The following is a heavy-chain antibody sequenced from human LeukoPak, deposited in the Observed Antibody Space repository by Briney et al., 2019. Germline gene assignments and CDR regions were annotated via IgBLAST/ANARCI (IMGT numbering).Heavy chain of an antibody. CDR3: ARNPTWGSVVVPAAPGAFDI. V-gene: IGHV3-74*01. Sequence: GGSLRLSCAASGFTFSSYWMHWVRQAPGKGLVWVSRINTDGSSTSYADSVKGRFTISRDNAKNTLYLQMNSLRAEDTAVYYCARNPTWGSVVVPAAPGAFDIWGQGTMVTVSS. CDR2: INTDGSST. D-gene: IGHD2-2*01. J-gene: IGHJ3*02. CDR1: GFTFSSYW.